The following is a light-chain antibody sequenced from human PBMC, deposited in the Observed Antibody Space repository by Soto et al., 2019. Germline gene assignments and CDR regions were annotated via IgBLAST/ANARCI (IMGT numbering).Light chain of an antibody. CDR1: SGHSSYA. CDR3: QTWGTGIQV. Sequence: QSVLTQSPSASASLGASVKLTCTLSSGHSSYAIAWHQQQPEKGPRYLMKLNSDGSHSKGDGIPDRFSGSSSGAERYLTIPSLQSEAEADYYCQTWGTGIQVFGGGTKVTVL. CDR2: LNSDGSH. V-gene: IGLV4-69*01. J-gene: IGLJ2*01.